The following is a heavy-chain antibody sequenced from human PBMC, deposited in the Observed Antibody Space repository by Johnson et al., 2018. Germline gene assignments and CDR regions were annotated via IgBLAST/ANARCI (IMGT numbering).Heavy chain of an antibody. J-gene: IGHJ6*03. Sequence: VQLVESGGGVVQPGRSLRLSCATSGFTFSNHAMHWVRQAPGKGLEWLGVISKDGSDKYYVDSVKGRFTIPRDNSKNTLYLQMNSLRTEDTAMYYCARHSGSGYYYYMDVWGKGTTVTVSS. V-gene: IGHV3-30-3*01. D-gene: IGHD3-10*01. CDR2: ISKDGSDK. CDR3: ARHSGSGYYYYMDV. CDR1: GFTFSNHA.